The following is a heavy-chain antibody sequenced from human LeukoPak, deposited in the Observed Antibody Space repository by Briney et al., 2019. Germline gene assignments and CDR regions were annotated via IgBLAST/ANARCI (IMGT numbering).Heavy chain of an antibody. CDR3: TRHPAEGDY. CDR2: ISGSSSNT. CDR1: GFTFSDFY. V-gene: IGHV3-11*03. J-gene: IGHJ4*02. Sequence: GGSLRLSCAASGFTFSDFYMSWIRQAPGKGLESVSYISGSSSNTNYADSVKGRFTISRDNAKNSLCLQMNSLRPEDTAVYYCTRHPAEGDYWGQGTLVTVSS. D-gene: IGHD2-15*01.